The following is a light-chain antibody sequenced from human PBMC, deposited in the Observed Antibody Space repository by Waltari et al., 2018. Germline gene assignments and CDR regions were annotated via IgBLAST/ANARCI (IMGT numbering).Light chain of an antibody. CDR1: TGHSDFA. J-gene: IGLJ2*01. Sequence: QPVLTQSPSASASLGASVKLTCTLSTGHSDFAIAWHQQQPERGPRYWMKLNSDGSHTKGDEIPDRFSGSSSGAERYLTISSLQSEDEAAYYCQTWGSGIVTFGGGTQLTVL. CDR3: QTWGSGIVT. V-gene: IGLV4-69*01. CDR2: LNSDGSH.